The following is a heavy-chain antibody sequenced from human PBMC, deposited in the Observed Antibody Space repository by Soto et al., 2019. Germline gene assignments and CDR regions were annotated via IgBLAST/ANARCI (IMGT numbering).Heavy chain of an antibody. CDR1: GFTFSSYW. CDR2: IKQDGSEK. Sequence: GGSLRLSCAASGFTFSSYWMSWVRQAPGKGLEWVANIKQDGSEKYYVDSVKGRFTISRDNAKNSLYLQMNSLRAEDTAVYYCARDGPWYIGLYYFDYWGQGTLVTVSS. V-gene: IGHV3-7*01. D-gene: IGHD1-20*01. CDR3: ARDGPWYIGLYYFDY. J-gene: IGHJ4*02.